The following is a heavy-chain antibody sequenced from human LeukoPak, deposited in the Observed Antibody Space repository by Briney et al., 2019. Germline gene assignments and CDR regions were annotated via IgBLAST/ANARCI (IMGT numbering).Heavy chain of an antibody. V-gene: IGHV3-48*02. CDR2: ITSSSSSI. Sequence: GGSLRLSCAASGFTFSSYSMIWVGQATGKGLEWISYITSSSSSIHYADSVKGRFTVSRDNAKNSVYLQMNSLRDEDTAVYYCARHYYGSGSVDHWGQGTLVTVSS. D-gene: IGHD3-10*01. J-gene: IGHJ4*02. CDR3: ARHYYGSGSVDH. CDR1: GFTFSSYS.